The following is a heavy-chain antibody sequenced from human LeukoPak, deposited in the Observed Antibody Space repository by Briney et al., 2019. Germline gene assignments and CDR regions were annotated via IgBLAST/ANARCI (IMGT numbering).Heavy chain of an antibody. J-gene: IGHJ6*03. CDR2: ISSSGSTI. CDR1: GFTFSSYE. D-gene: IGHD1-1*01. Sequence: GGSLRLSCAASGFTFSSYEMNWARQAPGKGLGWVSYISSSGSTIYYADSVKGRFTISRDNAKNSLYLQMNSLRAEDTAVYYCARDSPSVWTTYYYYYMDVWGKGTTVTVSS. V-gene: IGHV3-48*03. CDR3: ARDSPSVWTTYYYYYMDV.